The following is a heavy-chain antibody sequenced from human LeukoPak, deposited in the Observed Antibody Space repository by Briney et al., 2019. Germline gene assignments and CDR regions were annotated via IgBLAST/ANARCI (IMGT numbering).Heavy chain of an antibody. J-gene: IGHJ5*02. CDR2: ISGSGATT. CDR1: GFTFRTYA. D-gene: IGHD1-14*01. V-gene: IGHV3-23*01. Sequence: GGSLRLSCAASGFTFRTYAMTWVRQAPGKGLEWVSGISGSGATTYYADSVKGRFTISRDNSKSTLYLQMSSLRAEDSAVYYCAEDPTMANWFDTWGQGTLVTVSS. CDR3: AEDPTMANWFDT.